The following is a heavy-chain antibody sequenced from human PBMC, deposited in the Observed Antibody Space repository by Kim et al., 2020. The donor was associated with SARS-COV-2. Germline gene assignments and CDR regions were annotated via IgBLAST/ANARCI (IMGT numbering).Heavy chain of an antibody. Sequence: YAAPVKGRFTISRDDSKNTLYLQMNSLKTEDTAVYYCTTYRYSGSYGLGYWGQGTLVTVSS. D-gene: IGHD1-26*01. J-gene: IGHJ4*02. CDR3: TTYRYSGSYGLGY. V-gene: IGHV3-15*01.